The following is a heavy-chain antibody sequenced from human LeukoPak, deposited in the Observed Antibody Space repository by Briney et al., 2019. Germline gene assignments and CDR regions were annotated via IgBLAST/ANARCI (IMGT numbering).Heavy chain of an antibody. D-gene: IGHD3-22*01. CDR3: ARVEPYDSSGYGDY. CDR1: GGSISSSSYY. Sequence: PSETLSLTCTVSGGSISSSSYYWGWIRQPPGKGLEWIGSIYYSGSTYYNPSLKSRVTISVDTSKNQFSLKLSSVTAADTAVYYCARVEPYDSSGYGDYWGQGTLVTVSS. CDR2: IYYSGST. V-gene: IGHV4-39*07. J-gene: IGHJ4*02.